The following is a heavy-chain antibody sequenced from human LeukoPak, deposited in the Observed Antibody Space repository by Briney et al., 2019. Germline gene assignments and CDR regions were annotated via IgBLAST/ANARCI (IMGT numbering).Heavy chain of an antibody. D-gene: IGHD1-26*01. Sequence: SETLSLTCTVSGGSISGYYWSWIRQPPGKGLEWIGYIYYSGSTNYNPSLKSRVTISVDTSKNQFSLKLSSMTAADTAVYYCARGREWEPKVFDYWGQGTLVTVSS. CDR1: GGSISGYY. CDR3: ARGREWEPKVFDY. V-gene: IGHV4-59*01. J-gene: IGHJ4*02. CDR2: IYYSGST.